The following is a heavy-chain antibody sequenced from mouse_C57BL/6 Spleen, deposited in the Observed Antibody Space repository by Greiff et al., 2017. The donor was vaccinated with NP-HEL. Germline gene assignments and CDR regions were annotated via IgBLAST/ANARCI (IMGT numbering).Heavy chain of an antibody. D-gene: IGHD2-5*01. CDR3: ARDYSNYGKGDY. CDR1: GYTFTSYW. CDR2: IDPSDSYT. J-gene: IGHJ2*01. V-gene: IGHV1-50*01. Sequence: QVQLKQPGAELVKPGASVKLSCKASGYTFTSYWMQWVKQRPGQGLEWIGEIDPSDSYTNYNQKFKGKATLTVDTSSSTAYMQLSSLTSEDSAVYYCARDYSNYGKGDYWGQGTTLTVSS.